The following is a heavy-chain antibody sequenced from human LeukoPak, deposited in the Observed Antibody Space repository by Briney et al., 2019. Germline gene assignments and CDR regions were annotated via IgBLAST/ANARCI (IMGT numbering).Heavy chain of an antibody. J-gene: IGHJ4*02. Sequence: ASVKVSCKASGYTFTGYYMHWVRQAPGQGPEWMGWLNPGSGGTNYAQKFQARVTMTRDTSITTAYMELRRLTSDDTAVYYCARGAHSGTYFLIDYWGQGTLVTVSS. CDR1: GYTFTGYY. CDR3: ARGAHSGTYFLIDY. D-gene: IGHD1-26*01. V-gene: IGHV1-2*02. CDR2: LNPGSGGT.